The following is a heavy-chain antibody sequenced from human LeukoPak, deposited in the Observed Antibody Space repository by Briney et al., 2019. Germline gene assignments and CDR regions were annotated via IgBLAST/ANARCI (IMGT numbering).Heavy chain of an antibody. CDR1: GGTFSSYA. Sequence: ASVTVSCKASGGTFSSYAISWVRQAPGQGLEWMGGIIPIFGTANYAQKFQGRVTITADESTSTAYMELSSLRSEDTAVYYCARATIAVAGKPHAFDIWGQGTMVTVSS. CDR2: IIPIFGTA. D-gene: IGHD6-19*01. CDR3: ARATIAVAGKPHAFDI. V-gene: IGHV1-69*13. J-gene: IGHJ3*02.